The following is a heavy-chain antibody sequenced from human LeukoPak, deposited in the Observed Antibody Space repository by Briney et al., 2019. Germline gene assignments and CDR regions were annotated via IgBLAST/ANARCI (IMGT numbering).Heavy chain of an antibody. CDR2: ISGDRTNT. J-gene: IGHJ6*02. CDR3: ARGYGMDV. Sequence: SGGSLRLSCAASGFTFSTHGMSWVRQSPGKGLEWVSTISGDRTNTHYADSVKGRFSISRDNSKNTLYLQMNSLRAEDTAVYYCARGYGMDVWGQGTTVTVSS. V-gene: IGHV3-23*01. CDR1: GFTFSTHG.